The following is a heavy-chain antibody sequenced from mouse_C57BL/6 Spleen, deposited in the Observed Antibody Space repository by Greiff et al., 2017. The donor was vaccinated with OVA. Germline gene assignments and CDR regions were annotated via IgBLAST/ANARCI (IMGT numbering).Heavy chain of an antibody. Sequence: EVKLQESGPGLVKPSQSLSLTCSVTGYSITSGYYWNWLRQFPGNKLEWMGYISYDGSNNYNPSLKNRISITRDTSKNQFFLKLNSVTTEDTATYYCARVRGYDGLYYYAMDYWGQGTSVTVSS. CDR2: ISYDGSN. CDR3: ARVRGYDGLYYYAMDY. V-gene: IGHV3-6*01. J-gene: IGHJ4*01. CDR1: GYSITSGYY. D-gene: IGHD2-3*01.